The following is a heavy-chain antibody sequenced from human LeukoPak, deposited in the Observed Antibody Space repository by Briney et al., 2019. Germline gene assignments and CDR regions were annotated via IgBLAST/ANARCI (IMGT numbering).Heavy chain of an antibody. D-gene: IGHD3-3*01. CDR3: ARDDPLGDYYFDY. Sequence: ASVNVSCKASGYTFTSYYMHWVRQAPGQGLEWMGIINPSGGSTSYAQKFQGRGTMTMNTPTSKVYMELSSLRSEDPAVYYCARDDPLGDYYFDYWGQGTLVTVSS. CDR1: GYTFTSYY. V-gene: IGHV1-46*01. J-gene: IGHJ4*02. CDR2: INPSGGST.